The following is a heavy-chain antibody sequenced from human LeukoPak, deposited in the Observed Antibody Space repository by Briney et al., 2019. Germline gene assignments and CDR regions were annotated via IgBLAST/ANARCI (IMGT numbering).Heavy chain of an antibody. V-gene: IGHV3-30*18. CDR3: AKDAKRRIAAAPFDY. Sequence: GGSLRLSCAASGFTFSSYGMHWVRQAPGKGLEWVAVISYDGSNKYYADSVKGRFTISRDNSKNTLYLQMISLRAEDTAVYYCAKDAKRRIAAAPFDYWGQGTLVTVPS. CDR2: ISYDGSNK. CDR1: GFTFSSYG. J-gene: IGHJ4*02. D-gene: IGHD6-13*01.